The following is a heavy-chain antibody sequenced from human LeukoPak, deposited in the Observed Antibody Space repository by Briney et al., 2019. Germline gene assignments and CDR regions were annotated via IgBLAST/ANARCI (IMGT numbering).Heavy chain of an antibody. CDR1: GGSISSGSYY. D-gene: IGHD2-15*01. J-gene: IGHJ4*02. Sequence: SETLSLTCTVSGGSISSGSYYWSWIRQPAGKGLEWIGRIYTSGSTNYNPSLKSRVTISVDTSKNQFSLKLSSVTAADTAVYYCARGPWYDHFDYWGQGTLVTVSS. CDR2: IYTSGST. CDR3: ARGPWYDHFDY. V-gene: IGHV4-61*02.